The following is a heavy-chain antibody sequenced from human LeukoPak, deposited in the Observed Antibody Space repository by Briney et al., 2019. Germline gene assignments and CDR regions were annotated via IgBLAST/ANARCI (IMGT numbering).Heavy chain of an antibody. D-gene: IGHD5-24*01. CDR2: ISGSGGST. V-gene: IGHV3-23*01. CDR3: ARDRERWLQFYGMDV. Sequence: PGGSLRLSCAASGFTFSSYAMSWVRQAPGKGLEWVSAISGSGGSTYYADSVKGRFTISRDNSKNTLYLQMNSLRAEDTAVYYCARDRERWLQFYGMDVWGQGTTVTVSS. J-gene: IGHJ6*02. CDR1: GFTFSSYA.